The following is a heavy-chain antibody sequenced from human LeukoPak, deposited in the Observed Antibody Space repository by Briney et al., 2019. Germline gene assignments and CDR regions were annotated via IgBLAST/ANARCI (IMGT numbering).Heavy chain of an antibody. D-gene: IGHD5-18*01. CDR1: GGSISSSSYY. Sequence: SETLSLTCTVSGGSISSSSYYWGWIRRPQGEWLEWIGSIYYSRSTTYYNPSLKSRVSISVDTSKNQLSLKLSSVTAADTAVYYCARLRVRGYGYGPWEGPTWLDYWGQGTLVTVSS. V-gene: IGHV4-39*07. CDR2: IYYSRSTT. CDR3: ARLRVRGYGYGPWEGPTWLDY. J-gene: IGHJ4*02.